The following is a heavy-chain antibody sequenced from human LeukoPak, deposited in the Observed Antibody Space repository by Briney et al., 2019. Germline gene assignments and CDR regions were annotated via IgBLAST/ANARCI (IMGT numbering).Heavy chain of an antibody. J-gene: IGHJ4*02. CDR3: ANYYDSSGSSYFDY. D-gene: IGHD3-22*01. V-gene: IGHV3-23*01. Sequence: SLTLSCPATAFTFSSSAMSWVRQAPGNGLECLSAISGSGGSTYYADSVKGRFTISRDNSKNTLYLQMNSLRAEDTAVYYCANYYDSSGSSYFDYWGQGTLVTVSS. CDR1: AFTFSSSA. CDR2: ISGSGGST.